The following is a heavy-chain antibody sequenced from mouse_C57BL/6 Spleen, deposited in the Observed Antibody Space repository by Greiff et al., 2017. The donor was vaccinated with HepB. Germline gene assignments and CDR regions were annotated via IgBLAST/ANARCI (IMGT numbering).Heavy chain of an antibody. Sequence: QVQLQQPGAELVKPGASVKLSCKASGYTFTSYWMHWVKQRPGRGLEWIGRINPNSGGTKYNEKFKNKATLTVDKTSSTAYLQHSSLTSEDAAAYYYERPYYYGSSPWFAYWGQGTLVTVSA. CDR2: INPNSGGT. D-gene: IGHD1-1*01. CDR3: ERPYYYGSSPWFAY. J-gene: IGHJ3*01. V-gene: IGHV1-72*01. CDR1: GYTFTSYW.